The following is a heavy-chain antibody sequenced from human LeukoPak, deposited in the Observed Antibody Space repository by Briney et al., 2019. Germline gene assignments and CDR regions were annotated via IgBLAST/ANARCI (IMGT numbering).Heavy chain of an antibody. Sequence: PGGSLKLSCAASGFTFTIYAMTWVRQAPGKGLEWISGIYGSGQTTYHADSVKGRFTISRDNSKNTPYLQMSSLRFGDTAVYYCAKVSKQWPERYLDFWGQGALVTVSS. CDR3: AKVSKQWPERYLDF. CDR1: GFTFTIYA. J-gene: IGHJ4*02. CDR2: IYGSGQTT. D-gene: IGHD6-19*01. V-gene: IGHV3-23*01.